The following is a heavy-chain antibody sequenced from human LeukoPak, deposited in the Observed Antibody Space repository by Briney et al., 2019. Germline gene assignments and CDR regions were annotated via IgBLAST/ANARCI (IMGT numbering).Heavy chain of an antibody. J-gene: IGHJ5*02. CDR3: AKDGVVAALGDNWFDP. CDR1: GFSFSNHS. CDR2: ISRSSTTI. Sequence: PGGSLRLSCAAPGFSFSNHSMNWVRQAPGKGLEWVSYISRSSTTIYYADSVKGRFIISRDNAKNSLYLQMNSLRAEDTAFYYCAKDGVVAALGDNWFDPWGQGTLVTVSS. D-gene: IGHD2-15*01. V-gene: IGHV3-48*01.